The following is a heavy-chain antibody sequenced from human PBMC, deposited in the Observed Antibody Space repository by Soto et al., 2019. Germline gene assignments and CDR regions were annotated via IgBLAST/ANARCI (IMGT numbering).Heavy chain of an antibody. CDR2: IDYSGST. V-gene: IGHV4-39*01. Sequence: QLPLQESGPGLVKPSETLSLTCTVSGGSISSSSYYWGWIRQPPGKGLEWIGSIDYSGSTYYNPSLKSRVTISVDTSKNQFSLRLSSVTAADTAVYYCASHALTSTLDYWGQGTMVTVSS. CDR1: GGSISSSSYY. J-gene: IGHJ4*02. D-gene: IGHD7-27*01. CDR3: ASHALTSTLDY.